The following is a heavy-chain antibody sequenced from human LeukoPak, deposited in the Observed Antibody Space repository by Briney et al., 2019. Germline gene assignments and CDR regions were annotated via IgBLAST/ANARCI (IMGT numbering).Heavy chain of an antibody. V-gene: IGHV4-39*01. CDR1: GGSISSSSYY. CDR2: IYYSGST. J-gene: IGHJ4*02. Sequence: TSETLSLTCTVSGGSISSSSYYWGWIRQPPGKGLEWIGSIYYSGSTYYNPSLKSRVTISVDTSKNQFSLKLSSVTAADTAVYYCARGGAAAGDYWGQGTLVTVSS. CDR3: ARGGAAAGDY. D-gene: IGHD6-13*01.